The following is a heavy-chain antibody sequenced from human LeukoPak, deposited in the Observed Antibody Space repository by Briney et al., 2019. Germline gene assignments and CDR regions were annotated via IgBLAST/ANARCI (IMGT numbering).Heavy chain of an antibody. CDR2: INPHSGDT. Sequence: ASVKVSCKASGHTFAGYYIHWVRQAPGQGLEWMGRINPHSGDTDYAQKFQGRVSMTSDTSIITACMELSSLKSDDTAIYYCANVPPGYGFVIDYWGQGTLVTVSA. V-gene: IGHV1-2*06. CDR3: ANVPPGYGFVIDY. J-gene: IGHJ4*02. D-gene: IGHD5-18*01. CDR1: GHTFAGYY.